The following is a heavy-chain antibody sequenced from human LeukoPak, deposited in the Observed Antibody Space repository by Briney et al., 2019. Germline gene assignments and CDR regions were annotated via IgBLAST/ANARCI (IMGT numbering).Heavy chain of an antibody. Sequence: GGSLRLSCAASGFTFSSYAMSWVRQAPGKGLEWVSAISGSGGSTYYADSVKDRFTLSRDNSKNTLYLQMNSLRAEDTAVYYCAADRGGSYYKAFDIWGQGTMVTVSS. CDR1: GFTFSSYA. CDR3: AADRGGSYYKAFDI. CDR2: ISGSGGST. D-gene: IGHD1-26*01. J-gene: IGHJ3*02. V-gene: IGHV3-23*01.